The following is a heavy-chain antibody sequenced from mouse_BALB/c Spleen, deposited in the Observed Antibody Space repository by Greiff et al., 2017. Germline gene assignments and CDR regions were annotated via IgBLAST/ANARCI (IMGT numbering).Heavy chain of an antibody. CDR3: ARHWVTTATGAGDY. CDR1: GFAFSSYD. CDR2: ISSGGGST. Sequence: EVKVVESGGGLVKPGGSLKLSCAASGFAFSSYDMSWVRQTPEKRLEWVAYISSGGGSTYYPDTVKGRFTISRDNAKNTLYLQMSSLKSEDTAMYYCARHWVTTATGAGDYWGQGTTLTVSS. D-gene: IGHD1-2*01. V-gene: IGHV5-12-1*01. J-gene: IGHJ2*01.